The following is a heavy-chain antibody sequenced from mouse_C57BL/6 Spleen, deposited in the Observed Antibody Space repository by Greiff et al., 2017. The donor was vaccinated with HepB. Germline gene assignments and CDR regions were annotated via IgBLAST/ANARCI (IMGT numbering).Heavy chain of an antibody. D-gene: IGHD2-2*01. Sequence: VQLKQSGPELVKPGASVKISCKASGYSFTGYYMNWVKQSPEKSLEWIGEINPSTGGTTYNQKFKAKATLTVDKSSSTAYMQLKSLTSEDSAVYYCAIYYGYDVGFAYWGQGTLVTVSA. CDR3: AIYYGYDVGFAY. J-gene: IGHJ3*01. V-gene: IGHV1-42*01. CDR2: INPSTGGT. CDR1: GYSFTGYY.